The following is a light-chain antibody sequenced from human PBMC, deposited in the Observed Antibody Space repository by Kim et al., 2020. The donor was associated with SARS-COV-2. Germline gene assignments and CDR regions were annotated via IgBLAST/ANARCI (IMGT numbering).Light chain of an antibody. Sequence: QSVLTQPPSASGTPGQRVTISCSGGTSNIGSHSVYWYKQCPGMAPKLLIYINHQRPSGVPDRFSGSKSGTSASLAISGLRSEDEAEYYCAAWDDTLSGPVFGGGTKVTAL. J-gene: IGLJ3*02. CDR1: TSNIGSHS. CDR3: AAWDDTLSGPV. V-gene: IGLV1-47*02. CDR2: INH.